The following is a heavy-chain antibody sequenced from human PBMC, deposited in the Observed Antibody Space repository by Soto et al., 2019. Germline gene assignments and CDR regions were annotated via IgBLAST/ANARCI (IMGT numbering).Heavy chain of an antibody. CDR3: ARVTDDFWSGWRSYYYYYYMDV. Sequence: GASVKVSCKASGYTFTSYDINWVRQATGQGLEWMGWMNPNSGNTGYAQKFQGRVTMTRNTSISTAYMELSSLRSEDTAVYYCARVTDDFWSGWRSYYYYYYMDVWGKGTTVTVSS. CDR2: MNPNSGNT. D-gene: IGHD3-3*01. J-gene: IGHJ6*03. V-gene: IGHV1-8*01. CDR1: GYTFTSYD.